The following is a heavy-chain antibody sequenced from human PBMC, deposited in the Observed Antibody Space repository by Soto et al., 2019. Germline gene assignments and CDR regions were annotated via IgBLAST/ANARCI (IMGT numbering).Heavy chain of an antibody. D-gene: IGHD7-27*01. Sequence: QVQLVQSGAEVKKPGSSVKVSCKASGGTFSSYTISWVRQAPGQGLEWMGRIIPILGIANYAQKFQGRVTXTXXKSTSTAYMELSSLRSEDTAVYYCARGSQLGIVNYWGQGTLVTVSS. V-gene: IGHV1-69*02. CDR3: ARGSQLGIVNY. CDR2: IIPILGIA. J-gene: IGHJ4*02. CDR1: GGTFSSYT.